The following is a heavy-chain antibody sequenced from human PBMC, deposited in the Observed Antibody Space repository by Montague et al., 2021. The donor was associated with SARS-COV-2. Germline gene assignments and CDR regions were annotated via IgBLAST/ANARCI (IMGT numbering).Heavy chain of an antibody. CDR2: ISYDGSNK. J-gene: IGHJ4*02. CDR1: GFTFSSYG. Sequence: SLRLSCAASGFTFSSYGMHWVRQAPGKRLEWVAVISYDGSNKYYADSVKGRFTISRDNSKNTLYLQMNSLRAEDTAVYYCANEDSSSWSSPFDYWGQGTLVTVSS. CDR3: ANEDSSSWSSPFDY. D-gene: IGHD6-13*01. V-gene: IGHV3-30*18.